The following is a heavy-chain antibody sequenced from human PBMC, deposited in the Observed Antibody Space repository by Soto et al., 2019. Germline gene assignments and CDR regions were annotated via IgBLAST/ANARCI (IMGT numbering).Heavy chain of an antibody. D-gene: IGHD4-17*01. J-gene: IGHJ4*02. CDR1: GFTFSNYG. CDR3: GKDSGPDYGGNPDFDY. V-gene: IGHV3-33*05. Sequence: QVQLVESGGGVVQPGRSLRLSCAASGFTFSNYGMHWVRQAPGKGLEWVAVILYDGSNKYYADSVKGRFTISRDNSKNTIYLHMASLRAEDTAVYYCGKDSGPDYGGNPDFDYWGQGTMVTISS. CDR2: ILYDGSNK.